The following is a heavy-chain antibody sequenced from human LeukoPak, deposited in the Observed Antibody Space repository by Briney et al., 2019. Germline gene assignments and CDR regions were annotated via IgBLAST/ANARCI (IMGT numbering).Heavy chain of an antibody. J-gene: IGHJ4*02. V-gene: IGHV3-53*01. CDR3: ARAHIDYYDSSGYYYGFDY. CDR2: IYSGGST. Sequence: GGSLRLSCAASGFTVSSNYMSWVRQAPGKRLEWVPVIYSGGSTYYADYVKGRFTISRDNSKKTLYLQMNSLRAEDTAVYYCARAHIDYYDSSGYYYGFDYWGQGTLVTVSS. D-gene: IGHD3-22*01. CDR1: GFTVSSNY.